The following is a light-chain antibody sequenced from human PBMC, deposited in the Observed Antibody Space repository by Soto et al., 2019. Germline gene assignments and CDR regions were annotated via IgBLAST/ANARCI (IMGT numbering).Light chain of an antibody. CDR3: QQYNNWVT. V-gene: IGKV3-15*01. J-gene: IGKJ4*01. CDR1: QSVSSN. CDR2: GAS. Sequence: EIVLTQSPATLSLSPGERATLSCRASQSVSSNLAWYQQKPGQGLRLLIYGASTRATGIPARFSGSGSGTEFTLTISSLQSEDFAVYYCQQYNNWVTFGGGTKVDIK.